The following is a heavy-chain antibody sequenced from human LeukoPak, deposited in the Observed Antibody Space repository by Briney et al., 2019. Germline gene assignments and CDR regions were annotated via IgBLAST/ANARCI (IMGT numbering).Heavy chain of an antibody. CDR3: ARDAEIYVLRAFDI. Sequence: ASVKVSCKASGYTFTGYYMHWVRQAPGQGLEWMGWINPNSGGSNYAQKFQGRVTMTRDTSISTAYMELSRLRSDDTAVYYCARDAEIYVLRAFDIWGQGTMVTVSS. CDR1: GYTFTGYY. D-gene: IGHD3-16*01. CDR2: INPNSGGS. V-gene: IGHV1-2*02. J-gene: IGHJ3*02.